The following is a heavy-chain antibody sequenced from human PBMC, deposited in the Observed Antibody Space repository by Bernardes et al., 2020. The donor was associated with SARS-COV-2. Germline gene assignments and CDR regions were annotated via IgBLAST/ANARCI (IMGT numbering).Heavy chain of an antibody. CDR3: TRSLSLQVVVYAFIM. D-gene: IGHD3-22*01. V-gene: IGHV1-24*01. Sequence: SVKVPCKVCVYTLSDLSMHLLRQAPRKGIEGLGSFEPEHGQGVYAQKFLGRVTMTADTSTYTSYMELNSLISDDTAVYYCTRSLSLQVVVYAFIMWGQGT. J-gene: IGHJ3*02. CDR1: VYTLSDLS. CDR2: FEPEHGQG.